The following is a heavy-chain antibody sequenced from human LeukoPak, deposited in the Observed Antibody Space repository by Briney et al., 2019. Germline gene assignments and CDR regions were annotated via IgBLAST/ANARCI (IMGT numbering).Heavy chain of an antibody. V-gene: IGHV4-4*02. CDR3: ARGEHPEAYCSGDCYWGIGVYAFDI. CDR2: IYHSGST. J-gene: IGHJ3*02. D-gene: IGHD2-21*02. Sequence: SETLSLTCAVSGGSISSSNWWSWVRQPPGKGLEWIGEIYHSGSTNYNPSLKSRVTISVDKSKNQFSLKLSSVTAADTAVYYCARGEHPEAYCSGDCYWGIGVYAFDIWGQGTMVTVSS. CDR1: GGSISSSNW.